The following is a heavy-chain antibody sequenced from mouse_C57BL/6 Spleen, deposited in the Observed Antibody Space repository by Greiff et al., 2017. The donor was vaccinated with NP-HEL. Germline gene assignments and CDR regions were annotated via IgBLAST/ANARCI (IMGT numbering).Heavy chain of an antibody. D-gene: IGHD2-1*01. V-gene: IGHV5-17*01. CDR2: ISSGSSTI. CDR3: ARGGNYVFFDY. CDR1: GFTFSDYG. J-gene: IGHJ2*01. Sequence: EVKLMESGGGLVKPGGSLKLSCAASGFTFSDYGMHWVRQAPEKGLEWVAYISSGSSTIYYAATVKGRFTISRDNAKNTLFLQMTSLRSEDTAMYYCARGGNYVFFDYWGQGTTLTVSS.